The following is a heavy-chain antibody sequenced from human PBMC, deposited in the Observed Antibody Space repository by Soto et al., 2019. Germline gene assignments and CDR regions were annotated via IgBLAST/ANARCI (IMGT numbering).Heavy chain of an antibody. J-gene: IGHJ5*02. V-gene: IGHV3-21*01. D-gene: IGHD6-6*01. CDR1: SFTFNSYT. Sequence: PXGSLKLSFAPSSFTFNSYTMNWVRQAPGKGLEWVSSISSSIRYIYYADSVKGRFTISRDNANNSLYLQMNSLRAEDTAVYYCATGSEIPARGWFDPWGQGTLVTVSS. CDR2: ISSSIRYI. CDR3: ATGSEIPARGWFDP.